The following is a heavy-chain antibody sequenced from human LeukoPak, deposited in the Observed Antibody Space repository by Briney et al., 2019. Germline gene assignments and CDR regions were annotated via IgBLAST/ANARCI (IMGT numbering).Heavy chain of an antibody. J-gene: IGHJ3*02. CDR1: GGSFSGYY. CDR2: INHSGST. Sequence: SETLSLTCAVYGGSFSGYYWNWIRQPPGKGLEWIGEINHSGSTNHNPSLKSRVTISVDTSKNQFSLKLSSVTAADTAVYYCARTVITRIVVATPGAFDIWGQGTMVTVSS. CDR3: ARTVITRIVVATPGAFDI. V-gene: IGHV4-34*01. D-gene: IGHD3-22*01.